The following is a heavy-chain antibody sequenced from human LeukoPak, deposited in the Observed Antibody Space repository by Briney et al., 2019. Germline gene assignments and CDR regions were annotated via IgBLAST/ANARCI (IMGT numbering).Heavy chain of an antibody. CDR3: ARGRSTGYPYYFEY. CDR2: VNPNSGST. J-gene: IGHJ4*02. Sequence: ASVKVSCKASGYTFTSYDINWVRQATGQGLEWMGWVNPNSGSTGYAQKFQGRVTITRNTSISTAYMELSGLRSEDTAVYYCARGRSTGYPYYFEYWGQGTLVTVSS. V-gene: IGHV1-8*03. D-gene: IGHD5-12*01. CDR1: GYTFTSYD.